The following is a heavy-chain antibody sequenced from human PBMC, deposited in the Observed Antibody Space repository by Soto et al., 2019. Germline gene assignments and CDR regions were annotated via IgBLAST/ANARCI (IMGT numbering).Heavy chain of an antibody. J-gene: IGHJ4*02. CDR2: ISAYNGNT. CDR1: GYTFSNYG. V-gene: IGHV1-18*03. CDR3: ARDSPPVDY. Sequence: QVQLVQSGAEVKKPGASVKVSCKASGYTFSNYGISWVRQAPGQGIEWMGWISAYNGNTNYAQKIQGRVTMTTNTSTITAYMELRSLRSDYMAVYDWARDSPPVDYWGQGTLVTVSS.